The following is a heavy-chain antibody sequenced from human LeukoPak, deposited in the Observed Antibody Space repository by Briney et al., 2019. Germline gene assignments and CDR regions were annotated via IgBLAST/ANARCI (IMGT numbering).Heavy chain of an antibody. CDR2: IKQDGGEI. V-gene: IGHV3-7*01. CDR1: GFTFSSYW. D-gene: IGHD1-26*01. Sequence: GVSLRLSCAASGFTFSSYWMSWVRQAPGKGPEWVANIKQDGGEIYYVDSVKGRFTISRDNAKNSLYLQMNSLRAEDTAVYYCARDKKVGATNFDYWGQGTLVTVSS. J-gene: IGHJ4*02. CDR3: ARDKKVGATNFDY.